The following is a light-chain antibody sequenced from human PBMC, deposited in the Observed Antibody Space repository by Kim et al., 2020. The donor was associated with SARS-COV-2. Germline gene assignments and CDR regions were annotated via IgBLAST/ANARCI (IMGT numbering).Light chain of an antibody. CDR1: KLGDKY. V-gene: IGLV3-1*01. J-gene: IGLJ1*01. CDR3: QACDSSTAYV. CDR2: QDS. Sequence: SPGQTASITCSGDKLGDKYACWYQQKPGQSTVLVIYQDSKRPSGIPERFSGSNSGNTATLTISGTQAMDEADYYCQACDSSTAYVFGTGTKVTVL.